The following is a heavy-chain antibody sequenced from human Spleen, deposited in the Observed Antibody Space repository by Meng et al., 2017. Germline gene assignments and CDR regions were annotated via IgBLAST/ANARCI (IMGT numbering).Heavy chain of an antibody. Sequence: GESLKISCAASGFTFSSYWMSWVRQAPGKGLEWVANIKQDGSEKYYVDSVKGRFTISRDNAKNSLYLQMNSLRAEDTALYYCAKVEYKSGAYYFDHWGQGTLVTVSS. CDR2: IKQDGSEK. V-gene: IGHV3-7*03. CDR1: GFTFSSYW. D-gene: IGHD3-10*01. CDR3: AKVEYKSGAYYFDH. J-gene: IGHJ4*02.